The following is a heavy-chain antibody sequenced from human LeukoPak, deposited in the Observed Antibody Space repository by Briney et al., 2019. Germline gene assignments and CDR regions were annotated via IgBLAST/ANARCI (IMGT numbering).Heavy chain of an antibody. CDR2: ITSGGDSI. Sequence: GGSLRLSCAASGFTFGGYTMSWVRQAPGKGLQWVSTITSGGDSINYADPVKGRFTISRDDSKNSLYLHMNSLRDEDTAVYYCARVSIFGVVIANDYWGKGTVVTVSS. J-gene: IGHJ4*02. V-gene: IGHV3-21*01. D-gene: IGHD3-16*02. CDR3: ARVSIFGVVIANDY. CDR1: GFTFGGYT.